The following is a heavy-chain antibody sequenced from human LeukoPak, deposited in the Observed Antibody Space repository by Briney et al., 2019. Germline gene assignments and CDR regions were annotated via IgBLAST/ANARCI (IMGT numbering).Heavy chain of an antibody. D-gene: IGHD2-15*01. CDR3: ASGGIVVVVAALDY. Sequence: ASVKVSCKASGGTFSSYAISWVRQAPGQGLEWMGGIIPIFGTANYAQKFQGRVTITADESTSTAYMELSSLRSEDTAVYYCASGGIVVVVAALDYWGQGTLVTVSS. V-gene: IGHV1-69*13. J-gene: IGHJ4*02. CDR2: IIPIFGTA. CDR1: GGTFSSYA.